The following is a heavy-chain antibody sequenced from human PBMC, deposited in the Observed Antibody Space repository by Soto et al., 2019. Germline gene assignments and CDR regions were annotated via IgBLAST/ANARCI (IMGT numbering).Heavy chain of an antibody. D-gene: IGHD3-22*01. CDR2: ISSSSSTI. Sequence: GGSLRLSCAASGFTFSSYSMNWVRQAPGEGLEWVSYISSSSSTIYYADSVKGRFTISRDNAKNSLYLQMNSLRAEDTAVYYCARDSYDSSGYSALGDYWGQGTLVTVSS. J-gene: IGHJ4*02. CDR3: ARDSYDSSGYSALGDY. CDR1: GFTFSSYS. V-gene: IGHV3-48*01.